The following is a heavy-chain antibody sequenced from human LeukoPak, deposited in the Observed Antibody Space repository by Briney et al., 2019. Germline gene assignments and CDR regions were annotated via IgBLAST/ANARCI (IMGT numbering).Heavy chain of an antibody. D-gene: IGHD5-18*01. V-gene: IGHV3-23*01. Sequence: GGSLRLSCAASGFTFSSYTMNWVRQAPGRGLEWVSGISGSGTNTYYADSVKGRFTISRDNSKNTLYLQMNSLRAEDTAVYYCAKGDKPVIAMVKFDYWGHGALVTVSS. CDR2: ISGSGTNT. CDR3: AKGDKPVIAMVKFDY. J-gene: IGHJ4*01. CDR1: GFTFSSYT.